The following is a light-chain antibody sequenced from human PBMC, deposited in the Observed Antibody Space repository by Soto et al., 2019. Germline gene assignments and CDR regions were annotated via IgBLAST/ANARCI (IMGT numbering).Light chain of an antibody. CDR1: QSVSSSF. Sequence: EIVLTQSPGTLSLSPGERATLSCRASQSVSSSFLAWYQQKPGQAPRLLIYGASSRATGIPDRFSGSGSGKDFTLTISRLEPEDFGVYYCQQYGSSPPWTFGQGTNVEIK. J-gene: IGKJ1*01. CDR3: QQYGSSPPWT. V-gene: IGKV3-20*01. CDR2: GAS.